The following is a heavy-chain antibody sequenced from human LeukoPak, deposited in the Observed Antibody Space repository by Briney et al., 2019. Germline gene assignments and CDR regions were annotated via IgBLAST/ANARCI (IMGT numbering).Heavy chain of an antibody. Sequence: GGSLRLSCAASGFTFRNAWMIWVRQAPGKGLEWVGRTKSKNDGGTTDYDAPVEGRVTISRDDSKNSLYLQMNSLKTEDTAVYSCTTVQSYYYESSGYYIIDYWGQGTLVTVSS. J-gene: IGHJ4*02. CDR1: GFTFRNAW. D-gene: IGHD3-22*01. V-gene: IGHV3-15*01. CDR3: TTVQSYYYESSGYYIIDY. CDR2: TKSKNDGGTT.